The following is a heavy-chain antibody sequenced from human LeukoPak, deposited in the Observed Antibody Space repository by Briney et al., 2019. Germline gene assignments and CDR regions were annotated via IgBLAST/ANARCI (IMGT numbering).Heavy chain of an antibody. V-gene: IGHV4-39*01. CDR3: ARHYNGCDY. Sequence: SETLSLTCTVSGGSISSSSYYWGWIRQPPGKGLEWIGSIYYSGSTYCNPSLKSRVTISVDTSKNQFSLKLSSVTAADTAVYYCARHYNGCDYWGQGTLVTVSS. CDR2: IYYSGST. J-gene: IGHJ4*02. D-gene: IGHD5-12*01. CDR1: GGSISSSSYY.